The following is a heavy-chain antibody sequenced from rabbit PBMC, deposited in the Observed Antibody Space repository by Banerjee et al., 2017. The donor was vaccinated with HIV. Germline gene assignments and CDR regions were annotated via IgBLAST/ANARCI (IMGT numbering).Heavy chain of an antibody. Sequence: QDQLEESGGDLVKPEGSLTLTCKASGFDLSSYYYMCWVRQAPGKGLEWIACIYSGSGGRTDYASWAKGRFTISKTSSTTVTLQMTSLTAADTATYFCARDLAGVIGWNFGLWGPGTLVTVS. CDR2: IYSGSGGRT. CDR3: ARDLAGVIGWNFGL. CDR1: GFDLSSYYY. D-gene: IGHD4-1*01. V-gene: IGHV1S45*01. J-gene: IGHJ4*01.